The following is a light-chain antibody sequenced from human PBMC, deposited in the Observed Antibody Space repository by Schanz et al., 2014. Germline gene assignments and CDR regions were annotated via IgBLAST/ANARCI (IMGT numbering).Light chain of an antibody. CDR2: DAS. CDR1: QSVARSY. Sequence: EIVLTQSPGTLSLSPGERATLSCRASQSVARSYLAWYQQKPGQAPRLLIYDASNRATGIPARFSGSGSGTDFTLTISSLEPVDFAVYYCQQRSDWPLTFGGGTKVEIK. CDR3: QQRSDWPLT. V-gene: IGKV3-11*01. J-gene: IGKJ4*01.